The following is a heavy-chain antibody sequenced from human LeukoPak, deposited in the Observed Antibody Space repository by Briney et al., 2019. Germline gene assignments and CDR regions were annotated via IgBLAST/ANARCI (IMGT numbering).Heavy chain of an antibody. D-gene: IGHD2-2*01. CDR3: SKSPVGNALDS. CDR2: IRNKANSYTT. J-gene: IGHJ5*01. V-gene: IGHV3-72*01. Sequence: GGSLRLSRAVSGFTFSDHHMDWVRQAPGKGLEWVGRIRNKANSYTTEYAASVKGRFTVSRDDSKNSLYLQLNSLKTEDTAVYYCSKSPVGNALDSWSQGTLVTVSS. CDR1: GFTFSDHH.